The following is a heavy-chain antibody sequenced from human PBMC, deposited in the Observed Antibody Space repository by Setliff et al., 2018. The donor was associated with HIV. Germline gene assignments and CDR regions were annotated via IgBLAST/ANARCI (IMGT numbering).Heavy chain of an antibody. CDR2: IYYSGTT. CDR3: ASPPYYYDSSGSGEHFQH. Sequence: TLSLTCTVSGGSISSSTYNWGWIRQPPGKGLEWIGSIYYSGTTYYNPSLKSRVTISVDTSKNQFSLTLSSVTAADTAVYYCASPPYYYDSSGSGEHFQHWGQGTLVTVSS. J-gene: IGHJ1*01. CDR1: GGSISSSTYN. D-gene: IGHD3-22*01. V-gene: IGHV4-39*01.